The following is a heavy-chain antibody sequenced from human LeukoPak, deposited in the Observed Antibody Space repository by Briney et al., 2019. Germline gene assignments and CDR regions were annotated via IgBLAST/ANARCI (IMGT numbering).Heavy chain of an antibody. Sequence: SETLSLTCTVSGGSISSYYWSWIRQPPGKGLEWIGYIYYSGGTNYNPSLKSRVTISVDTSKNQFSLKLSSVTAADTAVYYCTHSGSADAFDIWGQGTMVTVSS. CDR3: THSGSADAFDI. CDR1: GGSISSYY. D-gene: IGHD1-26*01. V-gene: IGHV4-59*08. CDR2: IYYSGGT. J-gene: IGHJ3*02.